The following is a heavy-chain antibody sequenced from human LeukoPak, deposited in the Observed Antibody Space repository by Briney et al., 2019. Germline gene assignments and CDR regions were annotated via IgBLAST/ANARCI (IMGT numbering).Heavy chain of an antibody. CDR3: ARLSYDTRGYPSRRYFDY. D-gene: IGHD3-22*01. Sequence: SETLSLTCTVSGGSISSYYWSWIRQPPGKGLEWIGYIYYSGSTNYNPSLKSRVTISVDTSKNQFSLKLSSVTAADTAVYYCARLSYDTRGYPSRRYFDYWGQGTLVTVSS. CDR2: IYYSGST. J-gene: IGHJ4*02. CDR1: GGSISSYY. V-gene: IGHV4-59*01.